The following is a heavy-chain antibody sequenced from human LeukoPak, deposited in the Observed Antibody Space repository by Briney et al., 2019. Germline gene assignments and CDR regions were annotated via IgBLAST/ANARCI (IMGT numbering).Heavy chain of an antibody. J-gene: IGHJ4*02. CDR2: ISSSGSTI. D-gene: IGHD2-15*01. CDR1: GFTFSDYY. Sequence: PGGSLRLSCAASGFTFSDYYMTWIRQAPGKGLGCISYISSSGSTIYYADSVKGRFTISRDNAKNSLYLQMNSLRAEDTAVYYCTRRLYGGTDLDYWGQGTLVTVSS. V-gene: IGHV3-11*01. CDR3: TRRLYGGTDLDY.